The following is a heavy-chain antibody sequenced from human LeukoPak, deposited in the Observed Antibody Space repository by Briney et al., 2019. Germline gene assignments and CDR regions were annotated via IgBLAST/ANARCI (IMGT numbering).Heavy chain of an antibody. Sequence: KASETLSLTCTVSGGSISSSSYYWGWIRQPPGKGLEWIGSIYYSGSTYYNPSLKSRVTISVDTSKNQFSLTLSSVTAADTAVYYCATVAAAGRIDYWGQGTLVTVSS. CDR3: ATVAAAGRIDY. CDR1: GGSISSSSYY. CDR2: IYYSGST. V-gene: IGHV4-39*07. D-gene: IGHD6-13*01. J-gene: IGHJ4*02.